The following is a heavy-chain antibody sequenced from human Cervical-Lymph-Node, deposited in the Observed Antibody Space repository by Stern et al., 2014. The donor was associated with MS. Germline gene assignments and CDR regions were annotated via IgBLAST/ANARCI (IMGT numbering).Heavy chain of an antibody. J-gene: IGHJ5*02. CDR3: TTDEVANFAH. Sequence: EVQLVESGGGLVKPGGSLRLSCAASGFIFSKAWMTWVRQAPGKGLEWVGRIKPKTDGVTTNYSTPVQGRFTISRDDSKNILFLHMNSLKTEDTAVYYCTTDEVANFAHWGQGTLVTVSS. V-gene: IGHV3-15*01. CDR1: GFIFSKAW. CDR2: IKPKTDGVTT.